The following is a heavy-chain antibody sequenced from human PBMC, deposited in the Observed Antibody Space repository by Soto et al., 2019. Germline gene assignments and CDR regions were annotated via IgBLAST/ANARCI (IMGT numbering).Heavy chain of an antibody. D-gene: IGHD4-4*01. CDR1: GFTFSSYG. J-gene: IGHJ6*03. V-gene: IGHV3-30*18. CDR2: ISYDGSNK. CDR3: AKDKSNYDYYYYYMDV. Sequence: QVQLVESGGGVVQPGRSLRLSCAASGFTFSSYGMHWVRQAPGKGLEWVAVISYDGSNKYYADSVKGRFTISRDNSKNTLYLQMNSLRADDTAVYYCAKDKSNYDYYYYYMDVWGKGTTVTVSS.